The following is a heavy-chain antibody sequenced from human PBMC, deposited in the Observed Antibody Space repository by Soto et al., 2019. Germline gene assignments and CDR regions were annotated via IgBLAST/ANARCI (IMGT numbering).Heavy chain of an antibody. CDR1: GYTFTGYY. Sequence: ASVKVSCKASGYTFTGYYMHWVLQAPGQGLEWMGWINPNSGGTNYAQKFQGWVTMTRDTSISTAYMELSRLRSDDTAVYYCARDLGRIDCSGVCYYGMDVWGQGTTVTVSS. V-gene: IGHV1-2*04. D-gene: IGHD2-15*01. CDR3: ARDLGRIDCSGVCYYGMDV. CDR2: INPNSGGT. J-gene: IGHJ6*02.